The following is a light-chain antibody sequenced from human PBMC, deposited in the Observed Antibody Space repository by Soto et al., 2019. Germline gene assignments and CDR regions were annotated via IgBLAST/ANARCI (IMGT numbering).Light chain of an antibody. CDR3: SSYTTSYFYV. CDR2: GVK. V-gene: IGLV2-14*01. CDR1: GAYNY. Sequence: GAYNYVSWYQQHPGKAPKLIIYGVKNRPSGVSNRFSASKSAFTASLTISGLQAEDEADYYCSSYTTSYFYVFGPGTKGTVL. J-gene: IGLJ1*01.